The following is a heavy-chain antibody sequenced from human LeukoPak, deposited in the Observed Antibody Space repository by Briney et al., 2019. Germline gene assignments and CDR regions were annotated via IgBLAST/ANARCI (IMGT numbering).Heavy chain of an antibody. CDR1: GFNFSSYE. CDR2: ISSSGSTI. V-gene: IGHV3-48*03. Sequence: PGGTLRLSCATSGFNFSSYEMNWVRKATGKGLEGVSYISSSGSTIYYADSVKGRFTISRDNAKNSLYQQMNSLRAEDTAVYYCASTIEIAAAGTGSFDYWGQGTLVTVSS. CDR3: ASTIEIAAAGTGSFDY. J-gene: IGHJ4*02. D-gene: IGHD6-13*01.